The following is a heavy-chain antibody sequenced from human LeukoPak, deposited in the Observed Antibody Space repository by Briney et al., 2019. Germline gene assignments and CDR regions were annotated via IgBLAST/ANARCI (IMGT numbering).Heavy chain of an antibody. CDR3: ARQGGWFDP. V-gene: IGHV4-39*01. J-gene: IGHJ5*02. D-gene: IGHD3-16*01. Sequence: GLEWIVDIYYTGSTYYNPSLKSRVTISVDTSKNQFSLKLSSVTAADTAVYYCARQGGWFDPWGQGTLVTVSS. CDR2: IYYTGST.